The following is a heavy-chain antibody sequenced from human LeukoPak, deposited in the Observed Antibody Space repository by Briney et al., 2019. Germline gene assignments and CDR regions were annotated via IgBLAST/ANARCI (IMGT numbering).Heavy chain of an antibody. CDR2: ISGDGSRT. V-gene: IGHV3-74*01. CDR1: GFTFSSNW. J-gene: IGHJ4*02. D-gene: IGHD7-27*01. CDR3: ARPLGPSVDFDY. Sequence: PGGSLRLSCPASGFTFSSNWMHWVRQAPGKGLVWVSRISGDGSRTDYADSVKGRFTISRDNRKNTLYLQMNSLRAEDTAVYYCARPLGPSVDFDYWGQGTLVTVSS.